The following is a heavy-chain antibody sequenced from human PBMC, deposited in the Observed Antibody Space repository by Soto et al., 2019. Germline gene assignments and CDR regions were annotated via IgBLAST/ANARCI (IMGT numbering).Heavy chain of an antibody. CDR3: SGGVGDAF. Sequence: EVHLVESGGGLVQTGGSLRLSCAIFESTVSRDWMNWVRQAPGKGLEWVAHINQDGSEKYYVDSVKGRFTISRDNAKKLLYLQMNSLRPAEPAMYYCSGGVGDAFWGQGTLVTVSS. D-gene: IGHD1-26*01. J-gene: IGHJ4*02. CDR2: INQDGSEK. V-gene: IGHV3-7*04. CDR1: ESTVSRDW.